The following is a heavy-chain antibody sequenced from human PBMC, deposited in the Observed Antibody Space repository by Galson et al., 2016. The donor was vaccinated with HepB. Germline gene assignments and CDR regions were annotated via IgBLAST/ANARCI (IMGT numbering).Heavy chain of an antibody. J-gene: IGHJ4*02. D-gene: IGHD2-2*01. CDR1: GFSLRSTGMC. Sequence: PALVKPTQTLTLTCSFSGFSLRSTGMCVSWIRQPPGKALEWLARIDWDLDNYYRTSLKTRLTISRDTSKTQVVLTMTNMDPVDTATYFCARSDCRGTSCYFDYWGQGALVTVSS. V-gene: IGHV2-70*11. CDR2: IDWDLDN. CDR3: ARSDCRGTSCYFDY.